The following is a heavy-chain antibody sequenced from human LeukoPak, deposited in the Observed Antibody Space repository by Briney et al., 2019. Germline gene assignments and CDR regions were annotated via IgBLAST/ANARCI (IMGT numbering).Heavy chain of an antibody. CDR1: GFTFRTYG. CDR2: IQYDGIIK. Sequence: GGSLRLSCAASGFTFRTYGMHWVRQAPGKGLEWVAFIQYDGIIKFYADSAKGRFTISRDNSKNTVYLQMNSLRPEDTAVYYCATEGIVGATSGFGLWYYFDYWGQGTLVTVSS. CDR3: ATEGIVGATSGFGLWYYFDY. V-gene: IGHV3-30*02. J-gene: IGHJ4*02. D-gene: IGHD1-26*01.